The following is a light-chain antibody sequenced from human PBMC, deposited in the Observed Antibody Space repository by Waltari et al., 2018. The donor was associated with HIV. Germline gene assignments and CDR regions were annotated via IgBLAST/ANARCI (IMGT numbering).Light chain of an antibody. V-gene: IGKV1-5*03. CDR2: QAS. CDR1: QSIIDW. CDR3: QQYKSYPLT. J-gene: IGKJ4*02. Sequence: DTQMTQSPSTLSASVGDRVTITCRASQSIIDWLAWYQQKPGRAPNLLIYQASKLKSGVPSRFSGGASGTEFTLTISGLQPEDFATYFCQQYKSYPLTFGRGTEVEIK.